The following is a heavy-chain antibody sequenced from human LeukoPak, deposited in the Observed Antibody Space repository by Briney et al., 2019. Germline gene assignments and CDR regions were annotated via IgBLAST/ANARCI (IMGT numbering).Heavy chain of an antibody. D-gene: IGHD3-3*01. J-gene: IGHJ6*03. CDR1: GGSISSYY. V-gene: IGHV4-4*08. CDR3: ARENYDFWSGYTYYYYMDV. CDR2: IYYSGST. Sequence: SETLSLTCTVSGGSISSYYWSWIRQPPGKGLEWIGYIYYSGSTNYNPSLKSRVTISVDTSKNQFSLKLSSVTAADTAVYYCARENYDFWSGYTYYYYMDVWGKGTTVTVSS.